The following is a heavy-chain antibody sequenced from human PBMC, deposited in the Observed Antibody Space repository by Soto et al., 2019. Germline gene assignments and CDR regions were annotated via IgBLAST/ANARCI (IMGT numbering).Heavy chain of an antibody. CDR2: IYHSGST. D-gene: IGHD3-10*01. V-gene: IGHV4-4*02. J-gene: IGHJ4*02. Sequence: QVQLQESGPGLVKPSGTLSLTCAVSGGSISSSNWWSWVCQPPGKGLEWIGKIYHSGSTNYNPSLKSRVIISVDKSKNQFSLKLSSVTAADTAVYYCARVYMVRGTIIRYFDYWGQGTLVTVSS. CDR1: GGSISSSNW. CDR3: ARVYMVRGTIIRYFDY.